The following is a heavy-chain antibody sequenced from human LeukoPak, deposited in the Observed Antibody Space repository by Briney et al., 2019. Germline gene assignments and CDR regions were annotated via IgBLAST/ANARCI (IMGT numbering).Heavy chain of an antibody. CDR1: GFTFSGYW. V-gene: IGHV3-7*05. D-gene: IGHD3-9*01. J-gene: IGHJ4*02. Sequence: PGGSLRLSCAASGFTFSGYWMSWVRQAPGKGLEWVANINQDGSEKYYVDSVKGRFTISRDNAKNSLYLQMSSLRAEDTAVYFCAKSAYYDILTGYYCEDYWGQGTLVTVSS. CDR3: AKSAYYDILTGYYCEDY. CDR2: INQDGSEK.